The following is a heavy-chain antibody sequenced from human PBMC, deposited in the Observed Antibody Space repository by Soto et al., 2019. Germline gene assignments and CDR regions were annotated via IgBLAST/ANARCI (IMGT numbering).Heavy chain of an antibody. Sequence: GGSLRLSCAASGFTFSSYSMNWVRQAPGKGLEWVSSISSSSSYIYYADSVKGRFTISRDNAKNSLYLQMNSLRAEDTAVYYCARDHPLHLGELSPNDAFDIWGQGTMVTVSS. CDR1: GFTFSSYS. CDR3: ARDHPLHLGELSPNDAFDI. CDR2: ISSSSSYI. D-gene: IGHD3-16*02. J-gene: IGHJ3*02. V-gene: IGHV3-21*01.